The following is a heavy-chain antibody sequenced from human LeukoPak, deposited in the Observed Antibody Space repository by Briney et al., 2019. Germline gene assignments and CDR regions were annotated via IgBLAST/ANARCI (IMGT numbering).Heavy chain of an antibody. V-gene: IGHV3-48*03. J-gene: IGHJ4*02. D-gene: IGHD1-26*01. CDR1: GFTFSNYE. Sequence: GGSLRLSCAASGFTFSNYEMNWVRQAPGKGLEWVSYISSRGSPIYYADSVKGRFTISRDNAKNSLYLQMNSLRAEDTAVYYCAKEDSGTYCLDYWGQGTLVTVSP. CDR3: AKEDSGTYCLDY. CDR2: ISSRGSPI.